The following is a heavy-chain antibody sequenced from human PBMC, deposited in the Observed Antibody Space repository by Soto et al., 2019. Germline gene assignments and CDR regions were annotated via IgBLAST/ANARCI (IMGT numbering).Heavy chain of an antibody. D-gene: IGHD5-12*01. CDR1: GYTFPSYW. J-gene: IGHJ6*02. V-gene: IGHV5-51*01. Sequence: PGESLKISCKGSGYTFPSYWIAWVRQMPGKGLEYMGIVYPGDSDTRYGPSFQGRVTISADKSISTAYLQWGSVKASDTASYYCASQGYSDYEGFYYGKDGWGQGTTVTVSS. CDR2: VYPGDSDT. CDR3: ASQGYSDYEGFYYGKDG.